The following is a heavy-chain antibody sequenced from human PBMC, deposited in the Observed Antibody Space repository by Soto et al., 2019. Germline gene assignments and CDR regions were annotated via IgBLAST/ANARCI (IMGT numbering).Heavy chain of an antibody. J-gene: IGHJ4*02. CDR2: IYYSGST. D-gene: IGHD4-17*01. CDR3: ASHDYGDYLYFDY. CDR1: GGSISSSSYY. V-gene: IGHV4-39*01. Sequence: SETLSLTCTVSGGSISSSSYYWGWIRQPPGKGLEWIGSIYYSGSTYYNPSLKSRVTISVDTSKNQFSLKLSSVTAADTAVYYCASHDYGDYLYFDYWGQGTLVTVSS.